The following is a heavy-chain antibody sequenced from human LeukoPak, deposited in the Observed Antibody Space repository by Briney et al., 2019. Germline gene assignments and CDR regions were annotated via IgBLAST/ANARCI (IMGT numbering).Heavy chain of an antibody. CDR3: ARDKRDSSSFDY. D-gene: IGHD6-6*01. CDR1: GGSISSYY. Sequence: SETLSLTCTVSGGSISSYYWSWIRQPPGKGLEWIGYIYYTGSTNYNPSLKSRVTISVDTSKNQFSLRLSSVTAADTAIYYRARDKRDSSSFDYWGQGTLVTVSS. J-gene: IGHJ4*02. CDR2: IYYTGST. V-gene: IGHV4-59*01.